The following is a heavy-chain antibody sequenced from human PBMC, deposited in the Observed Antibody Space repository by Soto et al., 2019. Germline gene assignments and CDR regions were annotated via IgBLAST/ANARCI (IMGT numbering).Heavy chain of an antibody. D-gene: IGHD1-7*01. Sequence: GGSLRLSCAASGISFVDYVMSWVRQAPGKGLEWVSGITGSSDTTYYADSVKGRFTISRDNSRNTLFLQMNSLTGDDTAVYYCTGPTPFFNYWGRGTLVTVSS. CDR1: GISFVDYV. V-gene: IGHV3-23*01. CDR2: ITGSSDTT. J-gene: IGHJ4*02. CDR3: TGPTPFFNY.